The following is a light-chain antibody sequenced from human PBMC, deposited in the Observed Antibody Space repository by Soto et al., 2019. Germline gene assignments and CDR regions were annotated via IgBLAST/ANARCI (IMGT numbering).Light chain of an antibody. J-gene: IGLJ2*01. Sequence: QSVLTQPPSASGTPGQRVTFSCSGSGSNIGSNAVNWYQQLPGTAPQLLIFSNTQRPSGVPDRFSGSKSGTSASLAISGLQSEDEADYYCAAWDDSLNGLLFGGGTKLTVL. V-gene: IGLV1-44*01. CDR3: AAWDDSLNGLL. CDR2: SNT. CDR1: GSNIGSNA.